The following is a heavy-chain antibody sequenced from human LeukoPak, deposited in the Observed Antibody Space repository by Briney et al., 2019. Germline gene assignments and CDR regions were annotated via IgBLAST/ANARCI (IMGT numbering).Heavy chain of an antibody. CDR2: ISSSSSYI. Sequence: GGSLRLSCAASGFTFSSYSMNWVRQAPGKGLEGVSSISSSSSYIYYADSVKGRFTISRDNAKNSLYLQMNSLRAEDTAVYYCARGRFGSYISFDYWGQGTLVTVSS. D-gene: IGHD1-26*01. CDR1: GFTFSSYS. J-gene: IGHJ4*02. CDR3: ARGRFGSYISFDY. V-gene: IGHV3-21*01.